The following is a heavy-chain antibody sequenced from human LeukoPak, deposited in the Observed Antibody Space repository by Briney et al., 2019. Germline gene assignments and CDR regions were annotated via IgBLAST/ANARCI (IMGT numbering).Heavy chain of an antibody. CDR2: IIPIFGTA. Sequence: SVKVSCKASGGTFSSYAISWVRQAPGQGLEWMGGIIPIFGTANYAQKFQGRVTITADKSTSTAYMELSSLRSEDTAVYYCAKGYSSGWDYFDYWGQGTLVTVSS. V-gene: IGHV1-69*06. CDR3: AKGYSSGWDYFDY. J-gene: IGHJ4*02. D-gene: IGHD6-19*01. CDR1: GGTFSSYA.